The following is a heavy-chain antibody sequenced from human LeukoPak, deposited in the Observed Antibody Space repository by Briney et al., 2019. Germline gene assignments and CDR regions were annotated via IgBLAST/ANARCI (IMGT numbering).Heavy chain of an antibody. D-gene: IGHD3-10*01. V-gene: IGHV1-69*06. CDR3: ARVVRGGLYYYYMDV. Sequence: EASVKVSCKASGGTFSSYAISWVRQAPGQGLEWMGGIIPIFHRADYAQKFQGRVTITADKSTSTAYMELSSLRSEDTAVYYCARVVRGGLYYYYMDVWGKGTTVTVSS. CDR2: IIPIFHRA. J-gene: IGHJ6*03. CDR1: GGTFSSYA.